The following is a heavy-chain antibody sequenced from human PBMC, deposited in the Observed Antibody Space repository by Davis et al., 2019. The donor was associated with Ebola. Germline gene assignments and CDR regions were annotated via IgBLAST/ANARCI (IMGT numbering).Heavy chain of an antibody. CDR1: GGSISSSNYY. V-gene: IGHV4-39*07. J-gene: IGHJ3*02. CDR3: ARGNSSIFFDAFDI. Sequence: MPSETLSLTCTVSGGSISSSNYYWGWIRQPPGKGLEWIGSIYYSGSTYYNPSLKSRVTISVDTSKNQFSLKLSSVTAADTAVYYCARGNSSIFFDAFDIWGQGTMATVSS. CDR2: IYYSGST. D-gene: IGHD6-13*01.